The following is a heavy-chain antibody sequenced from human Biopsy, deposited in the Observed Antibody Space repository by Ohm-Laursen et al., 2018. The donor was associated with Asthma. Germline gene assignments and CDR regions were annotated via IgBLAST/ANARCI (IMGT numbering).Heavy chain of an antibody. CDR1: GFTFSSYS. CDR3: ARFKRGYSYGYAGVFDY. CDR2: ISSSSSTI. J-gene: IGHJ4*02. D-gene: IGHD5-18*01. Sequence: SLRLSCAAPGFTFSSYSMNWVRQAPGKGLEWVSYISSSSSTIYYADSVKGRFTISRDNAKNSLYLQMNSLRDEDTAVYYCARFKRGYSYGYAGVFDYWGQGTPVTVSS. V-gene: IGHV3-48*02.